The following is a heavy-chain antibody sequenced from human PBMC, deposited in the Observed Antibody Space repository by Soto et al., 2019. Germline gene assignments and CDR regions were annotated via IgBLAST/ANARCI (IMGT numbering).Heavy chain of an antibody. V-gene: IGHV1-69*06. D-gene: IGHD3-10*01. Sequence: SVKVSCKASGGTFSSYAISRVRQAPGQGLEWMGGIIPIFGTANYAQKFQGRVTITADKSTSTAYMELSSLRSEDTAVYYCARVAMVRGVITPLSYYYGMDVWGQGTTVTVSS. CDR3: ARVAMVRGVITPLSYYYGMDV. J-gene: IGHJ6*02. CDR2: IIPIFGTA. CDR1: GGTFSSYA.